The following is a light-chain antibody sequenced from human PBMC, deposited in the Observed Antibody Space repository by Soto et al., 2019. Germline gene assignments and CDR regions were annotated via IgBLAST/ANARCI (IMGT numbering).Light chain of an antibody. CDR2: AAS. Sequence: DIPMTQSPSSLSASVGDRVTITCRASQGLSNYLAWYQQKPGKVPKLLIYAASTLQSGVPSRFSGSGSGTDFTLTISSLQPEDVATYYCQKYNSARFTFGPGTKVDIK. V-gene: IGKV1-27*01. J-gene: IGKJ3*01. CDR3: QKYNSARFT. CDR1: QGLSNY.